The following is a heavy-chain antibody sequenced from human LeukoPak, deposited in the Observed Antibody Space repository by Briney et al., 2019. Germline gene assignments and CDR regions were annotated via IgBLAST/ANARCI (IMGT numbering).Heavy chain of an antibody. V-gene: IGHV3-73*01. CDR2: IRSKANSYAT. CDR1: GFTFSGSA. J-gene: IGHJ4*02. D-gene: IGHD3-22*01. CDR3: TISSYDYDSSDYYYEGPPFDY. Sequence: GGSLRLSCAASGFTFSGSAMHWVRQASGKGLEWVGRIRSKANSYATAYATSLKGRFTISRDDSKNTAYLQMNSLKTEDTAVYYCTISSYDYDSSDYYYEGPPFDYWGQGTLVTVSS.